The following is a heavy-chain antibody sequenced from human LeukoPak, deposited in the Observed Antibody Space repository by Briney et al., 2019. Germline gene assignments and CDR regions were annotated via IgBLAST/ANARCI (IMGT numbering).Heavy chain of an antibody. J-gene: IGHJ4*02. V-gene: IGHV3-7*05. Sequence: PGGALRLSCAASGFTFCSFWMIWVRQAPGKGLEWAANIKQDGSDKNYVDSVKGRFTISRDNAKNSLYLQMNSLRAEDPAIYYCARDTRGVFDYWGQGTLVTVSS. CDR2: IKQDGSDK. CDR3: ARDTRGVFDY. CDR1: GFTFCSFW. D-gene: IGHD3-10*01.